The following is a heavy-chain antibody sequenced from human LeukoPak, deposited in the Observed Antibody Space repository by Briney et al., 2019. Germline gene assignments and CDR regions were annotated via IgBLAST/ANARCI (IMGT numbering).Heavy chain of an antibody. V-gene: IGHV3-74*01. CDR2: MNSDGSDP. CDR1: GFTFSSYW. Sequence: SGGSLRLSCAASGFTFSSYWMYWVRQAPGKGLVWVSRMNSDGSDPSYADSVKGRFTISRDNAKNTLYLQMKSLRVEDTAVYYCARDGTFIESSNYYYMDVWGKGTTVTISS. D-gene: IGHD3-16*02. CDR3: ARDGTFIESSNYYYMDV. J-gene: IGHJ6*03.